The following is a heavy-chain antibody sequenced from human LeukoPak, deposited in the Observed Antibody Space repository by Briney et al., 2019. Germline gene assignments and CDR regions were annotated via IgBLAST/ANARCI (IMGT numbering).Heavy chain of an antibody. CDR1: GFTFSSYG. J-gene: IGHJ4*02. D-gene: IGHD2-2*01. V-gene: IGHV3-30*02. CDR3: AKDTTQVVPAAILDY. Sequence: PGGSLRLSCAASGFTFSSYGMHWVRQAPGKGLEWVAFIRYDGSNKYYADSVKGRFTISRDNSKNTLYLQMNSLRAEDTAVYYCAKDTTQVVPAAILDYWGQGTLVTVSS. CDR2: IRYDGSNK.